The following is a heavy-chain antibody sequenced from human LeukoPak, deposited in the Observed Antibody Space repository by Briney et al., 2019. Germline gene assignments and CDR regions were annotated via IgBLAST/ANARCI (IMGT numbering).Heavy chain of an antibody. CDR1: GYTFSSYD. V-gene: IGHV1-8*01. D-gene: IGHD5-18*01. CDR2: VNPNSGNT. CDR3: ARGGGYRKGPDY. Sequence: EASVTVSCKASGYTFSSYDINWVRQATGQGLEWMGWVNPNSGNTGYAQKFQGRVTMTRNTSISTAYMELSSLTSEDTAVYYCARGGGYRKGPDYWGQGTLVTVS. J-gene: IGHJ4*02.